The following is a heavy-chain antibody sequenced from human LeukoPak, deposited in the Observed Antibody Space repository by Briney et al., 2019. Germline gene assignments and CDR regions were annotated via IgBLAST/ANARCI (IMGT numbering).Heavy chain of an antibody. CDR3: ARGFSYYYYMDV. J-gene: IGHJ6*03. Sequence: SETLSLTCTVSGGSISSSSYYWGWIRQPPGKGLEWIGSIYHSGNPYYNPSLKSRVTISVDTSKNQFSLKLSSVTAADTAVYYCARGFSYYYYMDVWGKGTTVTVSS. CDR2: IYHSGNP. V-gene: IGHV4-39*07. D-gene: IGHD2/OR15-2a*01. CDR1: GGSISSSSYY.